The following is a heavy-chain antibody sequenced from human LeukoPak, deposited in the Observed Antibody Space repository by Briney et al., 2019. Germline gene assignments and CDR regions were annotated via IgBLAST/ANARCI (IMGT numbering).Heavy chain of an antibody. J-gene: IGHJ4*02. CDR3: ARAQYGDYDY. D-gene: IGHD4-17*01. CDR2: MYYSGST. Sequence: SETLSLTCTVSGGSISSYYWSWIRQPPGKGLEWIGYMYYSGSTNYNPSLKSRVTISVDTSKNQFSLKLSSVTAADTAVYYCARAQYGDYDYWGQGTLVTVSS. V-gene: IGHV4-59*01. CDR1: GGSISSYY.